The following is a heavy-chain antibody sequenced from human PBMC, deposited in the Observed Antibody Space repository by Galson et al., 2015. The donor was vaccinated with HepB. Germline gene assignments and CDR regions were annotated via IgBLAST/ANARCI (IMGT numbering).Heavy chain of an antibody. CDR2: IYSGGST. V-gene: IGHV3-66*01. CDR3: ARAILSLRIAVAGPVYGMDV. CDR1: GFTVSSNY. Sequence: SLRLSCAASGFTVSSNYMSWVRQAPGKGLEWVSVIYSGGSTYYADSVKGRFTISRDTSKNTLYLQMNSLRAEDTAVYYCARAILSLRIAVAGPVYGMDVWGQGTTVTVSS. J-gene: IGHJ6*02. D-gene: IGHD6-19*01.